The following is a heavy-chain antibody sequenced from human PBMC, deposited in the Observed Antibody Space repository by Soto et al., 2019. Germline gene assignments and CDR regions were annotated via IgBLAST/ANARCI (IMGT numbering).Heavy chain of an antibody. CDR1: GGSISSYY. CDR3: ARHPGRGVIDY. Sequence: QVQLQESGPGLVKPSETLSLTCTVSGGSISSYYWSWIRQPPGKGLEWLGYIYYSGSTNYNPSLKSRVTISVDTSKNQFSLKLSSVTAADTAVYYCARHPGRGVIDYWGQGTLVTVSS. CDR2: IYYSGST. V-gene: IGHV4-59*08. D-gene: IGHD3-10*01. J-gene: IGHJ4*02.